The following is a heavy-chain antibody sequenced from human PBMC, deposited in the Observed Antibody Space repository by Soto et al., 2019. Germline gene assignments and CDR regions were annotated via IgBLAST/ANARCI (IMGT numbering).Heavy chain of an antibody. CDR2: ISSNGGST. J-gene: IGHJ6*02. D-gene: IGHD2-15*01. Sequence: GGSLRLSCAASGFTFSSYAMHWVRQAPGKGLEYVSVISSNGGSTYYADSVKGRFTISRDNFKNTLYLQMGSLRAEDMAVYYCARGIFDSYGMDVWGQGTTVTVSS. V-gene: IGHV3-64*02. CDR3: ARGIFDSYGMDV. CDR1: GFTFSSYA.